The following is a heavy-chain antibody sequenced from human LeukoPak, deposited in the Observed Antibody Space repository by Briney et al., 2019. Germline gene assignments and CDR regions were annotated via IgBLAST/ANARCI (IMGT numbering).Heavy chain of an antibody. CDR1: GFTFSSYA. CDR2: ISGSGGST. Sequence: GGSLRLSCGASGFTFSSYAMSWVRQAPGKGLEWVSAISGSGGSTYYADSVKGRFTISRDNSKNTLYLQMNSLRAEGTAVYYCAKALIAVAGGIDYWGQGTLVTVSS. D-gene: IGHD6-19*01. CDR3: AKALIAVAGGIDY. V-gene: IGHV3-23*01. J-gene: IGHJ4*02.